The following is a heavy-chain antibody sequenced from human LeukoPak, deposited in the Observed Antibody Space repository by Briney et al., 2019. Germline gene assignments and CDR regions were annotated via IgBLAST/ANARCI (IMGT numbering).Heavy chain of an antibody. J-gene: IGHJ4*02. CDR1: GFIFSDWY. CDR2: ITSSSDYT. D-gene: IGHD5-18*01. CDR3: ARYTLYSYGSPYYFDY. Sequence: NPGGSLRLSCAASGFIFSDWYMSWIRQAPGKGLEWVSYITSSSDYTSYADSVKGRFTISRDNSKNTLYLQMNSLRAEDTAVYYCARYTLYSYGSPYYFDYWGQGTLVTVSS. V-gene: IGHV3-11*06.